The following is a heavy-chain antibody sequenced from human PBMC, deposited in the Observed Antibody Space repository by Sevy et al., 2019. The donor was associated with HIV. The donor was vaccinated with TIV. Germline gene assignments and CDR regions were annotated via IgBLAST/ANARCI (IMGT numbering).Heavy chain of an antibody. J-gene: IGHJ4*02. Sequence: SETLSLTCTVSGGSISSYYWSWIRQPPGKGLEWIGYFYYSGSTNYNPSLKSRVTISVDTSKNQFSLKLSSVTAADTAVYYCAGDLGGATNYFDYWGQGTLVTVSS. CDR2: FYYSGST. D-gene: IGHD1-26*01. CDR3: AGDLGGATNYFDY. CDR1: GGSISSYY. V-gene: IGHV4-59*12.